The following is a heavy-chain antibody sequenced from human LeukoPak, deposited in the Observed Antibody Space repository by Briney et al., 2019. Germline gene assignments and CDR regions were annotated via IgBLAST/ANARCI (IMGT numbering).Heavy chain of an antibody. CDR3: AKAGWYDYYYGMDV. J-gene: IGHJ6*02. V-gene: IGHV3-23*01. D-gene: IGHD6-19*01. CDR2: ISGSGGST. CDR1: GFTFSSYA. Sequence: GGSLRLACAASGFTFSSYAMSWVRQAPGKGLEWVSAISGSGGSTYYADSVKGRFTISRDNSKNTLYLQMNSLRAEDTAVYYCAKAGWYDYYYGMDVWGQGTTVTVSS.